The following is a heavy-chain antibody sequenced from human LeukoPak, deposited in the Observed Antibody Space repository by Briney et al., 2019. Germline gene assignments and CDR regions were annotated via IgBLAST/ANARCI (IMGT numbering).Heavy chain of an antibody. CDR3: ARGWEDGLWEYY. V-gene: IGHV1-69*05. Sequence: VASAKVSCKASGGTFSSYAISWVRQAPGQGLEWMGGIIPIFGTANYAQKFQGRVTITTDESTSTAYMELSSLRSDDTAVYYCARGWEDGLWEYYWGQGTLVTVSS. CDR2: IIPIFGTA. J-gene: IGHJ4*02. CDR1: GGTFSSYA. D-gene: IGHD1-26*01.